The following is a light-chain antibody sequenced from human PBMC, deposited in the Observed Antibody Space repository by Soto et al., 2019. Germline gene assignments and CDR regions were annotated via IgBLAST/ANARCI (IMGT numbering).Light chain of an antibody. Sequence: EIVLTQSPGTLSLSPGERATLSSRASQRVSAGYFAWYQQKPGQAPRLLIYGASSRVSGIPDRFSGSGSGTDFTLTISRLEPEDFAVYYCQQYGSSPTFGQGTKVEIK. J-gene: IGKJ1*01. CDR2: GAS. CDR3: QQYGSSPT. V-gene: IGKV3-20*01. CDR1: QRVSAGY.